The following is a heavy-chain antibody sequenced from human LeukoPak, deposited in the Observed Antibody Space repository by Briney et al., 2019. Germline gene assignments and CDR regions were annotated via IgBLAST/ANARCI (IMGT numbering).Heavy chain of an antibody. J-gene: IGHJ4*02. CDR1: GFTFSTYA. D-gene: IGHD3-10*01. V-gene: IGHV3-23*01. Sequence: PGGSLRLSCAASGFTFSTYAMSWIRQAPGKGLEWVSAISGSGGSTDYADSVKGWFTISRDNSKNTLYLQMNSLRAEDTAVYYCAKRYGSGSYYTSFDYWGQGTLVTVSS. CDR3: AKRYGSGSYYTSFDY. CDR2: ISGSGGST.